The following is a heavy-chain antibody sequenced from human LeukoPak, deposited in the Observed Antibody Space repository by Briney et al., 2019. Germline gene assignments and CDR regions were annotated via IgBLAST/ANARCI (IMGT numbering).Heavy chain of an antibody. Sequence: ASVKVSCKASGGTFSSYAISWVRQAPGQGLEWMGRINPNSGGTNYAQKFQGRVTMTRDTSISTAYMELSRLRSDDTAVYYCARLSYDILTGYYGAFDIWGQGTMVTVSS. CDR1: GGTFSSYA. J-gene: IGHJ3*02. V-gene: IGHV1-2*06. D-gene: IGHD3-9*01. CDR2: INPNSGGT. CDR3: ARLSYDILTGYYGAFDI.